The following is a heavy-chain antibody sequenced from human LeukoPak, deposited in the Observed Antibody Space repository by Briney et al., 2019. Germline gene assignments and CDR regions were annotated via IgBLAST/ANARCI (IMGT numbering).Heavy chain of an antibody. J-gene: IGHJ5*02. Sequence: SETLSLTCAVYGGSFSGYYWSWIRQPPGKGLEWIGEINHSGSTNYNPSLKSRVTTSVDTSKNQFSLKLSSVTAADTAVYYCARGRGPFDPWGQGTLVTVSS. CDR3: ARGRGPFDP. D-gene: IGHD3-10*01. CDR1: GGSFSGYY. V-gene: IGHV4-34*01. CDR2: INHSGST.